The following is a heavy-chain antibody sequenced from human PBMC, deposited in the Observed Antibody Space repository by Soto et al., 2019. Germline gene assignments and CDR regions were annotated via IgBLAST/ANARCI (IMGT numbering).Heavy chain of an antibody. CDR2: IYDSGST. J-gene: IGHJ4*01. V-gene: IGHV4-31*03. CDR1: GGSISRSGYF. CDR3: EISSRSYFAY. Sequence: QVQLQESGPGLVKPSQTLSLNCTVSGGSISRSGYFWSWIRHHPGKGLEWIGYIYDSGSTYYNPSLKSRVYLSVDTSQNQFSLNLTSVTAADTAMSYCEISSRSYFAYWGHGTLVTVSS.